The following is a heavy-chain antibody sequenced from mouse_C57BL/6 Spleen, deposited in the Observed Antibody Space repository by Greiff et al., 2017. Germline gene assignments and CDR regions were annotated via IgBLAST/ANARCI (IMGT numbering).Heavy chain of an antibody. J-gene: IGHJ3*01. D-gene: IGHD2-5*01. Sequence: QVQLQQPGAELVRPGTSVKLSCKASGYTFTSYWMHWVKQRPGQGLEWIGVIDPSDSYTNYNQKFKGKATLTVDTSSSTAYMQLSSLTSEDSAVYYCARSRSNYVAYWGQGTLVTVSA. V-gene: IGHV1-59*01. CDR2: IDPSDSYT. CDR3: ARSRSNYVAY. CDR1: GYTFTSYW.